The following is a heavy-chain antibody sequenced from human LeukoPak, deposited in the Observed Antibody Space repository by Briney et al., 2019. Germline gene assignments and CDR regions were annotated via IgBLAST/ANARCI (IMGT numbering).Heavy chain of an antibody. CDR2: ISSSRSTI. J-gene: IGHJ6*04. D-gene: IGHD3-10*01. Sequence: GGSLRLSCAASGFTFSSYEMNWVRQAPGKGLEWVSYISSSRSTIYYADSVKGRFTISRDNAENSLYLQMNSLRAEDTAVYYCARGNYYYGSGSSSYYGMDVWGKGTTVTVSS. CDR1: GFTFSSYE. V-gene: IGHV3-48*03. CDR3: ARGNYYYGSGSSSYYGMDV.